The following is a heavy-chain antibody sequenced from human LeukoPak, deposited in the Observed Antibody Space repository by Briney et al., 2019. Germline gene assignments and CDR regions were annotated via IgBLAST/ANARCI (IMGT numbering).Heavy chain of an antibody. CDR2: ISWDGTP. J-gene: IGHJ4*02. CDR3: VKDLSYESSGYVYDH. V-gene: IGHV3-43*01. D-gene: IGHD3-22*01. CDR1: GFNFEDYT. Sequence: GGSLRLSRAASGFNFEDYTMHWVRQAPGKTLEWVSLISWDGTPYYTDSVKGRFTISRDNSKNSLYLQMDTLRSEDAAFYYCVKDLSYESSGYVYDHRGQGTLVTVSS.